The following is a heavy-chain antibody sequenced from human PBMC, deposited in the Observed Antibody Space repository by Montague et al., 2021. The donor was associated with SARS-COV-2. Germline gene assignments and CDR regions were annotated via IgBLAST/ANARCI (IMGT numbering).Heavy chain of an antibody. D-gene: IGHD5-12*01. CDR3: ARTRGYDPLFDF. J-gene: IGHJ4*02. Sequence: SETLSLTCTVSGGSISSNFWSWIRQPPGKGLEWIGYIYHSGSTNYNPSLKSRVTISVDTSKMQFSLQLSSVTAADTAVYYCARTRGYDPLFDFWGQGTLVTVSS. CDR1: GGSISSNF. CDR2: IYHSGST. V-gene: IGHV4-59*01.